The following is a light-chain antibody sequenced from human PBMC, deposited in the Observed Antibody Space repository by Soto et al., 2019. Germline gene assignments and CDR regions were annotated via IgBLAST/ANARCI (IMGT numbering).Light chain of an antibody. CDR1: QSVSSSF. V-gene: IGKV3-20*01. CDR3: QQYAGSPRT. J-gene: IGKJ1*01. Sequence: EIVLTQSPGTLSLSPGQRATLSCRASQSVSSSFIAWYQQKPGQAPRLLIYSASRRATGIPDRFTGSGSGTDFTLTINRVEPEDFAVYFCQQYAGSPRTFGQGTKVDIK. CDR2: SAS.